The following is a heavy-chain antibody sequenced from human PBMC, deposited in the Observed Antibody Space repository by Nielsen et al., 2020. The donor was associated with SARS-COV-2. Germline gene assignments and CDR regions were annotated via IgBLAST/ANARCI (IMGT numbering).Heavy chain of an antibody. CDR2: IYYSGST. D-gene: IGHD6-19*01. Sequence: SETLSLTCTVSGGSISSYYWGWIRQPPGKGLEWIGYIYYSGSTNYNPSLKSRVTISVDTSKNQFSLKLSSVTAADTAVYYCARDRGGWPHLGLDPWGQGTQVTVSS. CDR1: GGSISSYY. CDR3: ARDRGGWPHLGLDP. V-gene: IGHV4-59*01. J-gene: IGHJ5*02.